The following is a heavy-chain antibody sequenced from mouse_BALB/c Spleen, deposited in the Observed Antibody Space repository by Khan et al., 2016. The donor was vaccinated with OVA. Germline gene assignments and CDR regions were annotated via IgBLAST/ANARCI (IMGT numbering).Heavy chain of an antibody. V-gene: IGHV3-2*02. D-gene: IGHD1-1*01. CDR2: ISYSGVT. CDR3: ARGNYYEYYFDY. J-gene: IGHJ2*01. Sequence: QLEESGPGLVKPSQSLSLTYTVTGYSITSGYAWNWIRQFPGNKLEWMGYISYSGVTSYTPSLKSRISITRDTSKNQFFLQLNSVTTEDTATYCCARGNYYEYYFDYWGQGTTLTVSS. CDR1: GYSITSGYA.